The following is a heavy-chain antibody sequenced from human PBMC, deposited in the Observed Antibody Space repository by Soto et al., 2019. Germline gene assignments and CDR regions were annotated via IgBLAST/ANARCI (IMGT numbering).Heavy chain of an antibody. V-gene: IGHV5-10-1*01. Sequence: GESLKISCNGSGYSFTSYWISWVRQMPGKGLEWMGRIDPSDSYTNYSPSFQGHVTISADKSISTAYLQWSSLKASDTAMYYCARERGIAVAQAYNWFDPWGQGTLVTVSS. CDR1: GYSFTSYW. CDR2: IDPSDSYT. J-gene: IGHJ5*02. D-gene: IGHD6-19*01. CDR3: ARERGIAVAQAYNWFDP.